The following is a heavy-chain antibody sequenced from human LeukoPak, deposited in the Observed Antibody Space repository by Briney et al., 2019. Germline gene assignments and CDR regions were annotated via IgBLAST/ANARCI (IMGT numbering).Heavy chain of an antibody. V-gene: IGHV4-59*02. J-gene: IGHJ3*02. D-gene: IGHD6-13*01. CDR2: VYYSGTT. CDR1: GGSVSSFY. Sequence: SETLSLTCTVSGGSVSSFYWTWIRQPPGRGLEWMGYVYYSGTTNYNPSLQSRVTISVDTSKNQFSLRLTSVTAADTALYYCVRERGHSSTIPAAPTVDTFDMWGQGTMVTVSS. CDR3: VRERGHSSTIPAAPTVDTFDM.